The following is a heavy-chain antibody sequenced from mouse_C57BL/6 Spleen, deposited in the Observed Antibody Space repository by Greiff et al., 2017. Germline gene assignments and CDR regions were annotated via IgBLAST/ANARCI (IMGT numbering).Heavy chain of an antibody. D-gene: IGHD2-5*01. CDR3: ATYYSNLYYDAMDY. CDR1: GYTFTSYT. Sequence: QVQLQQSGAELARPGASVKMSCKASGYTFTSYTMHWVKQRPGQGLEWIGYINPSSGYTKYNQKFKDKATLTADKSSSTAYMQLSSLTSEDSAVYDCATYYSNLYYDAMDYWGQGTSVTVSS. V-gene: IGHV1-4*01. J-gene: IGHJ4*01. CDR2: INPSSGYT.